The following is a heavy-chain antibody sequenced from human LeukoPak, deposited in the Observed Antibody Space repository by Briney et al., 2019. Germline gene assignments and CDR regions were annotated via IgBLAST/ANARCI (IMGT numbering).Heavy chain of an antibody. CDR1: GFTFSSYG. V-gene: IGHV3-30*02. CDR3: AKRGSYYDSSGYFGSYYYYYYIDV. D-gene: IGHD3-22*01. J-gene: IGHJ6*03. CDR2: IRYDGSKK. Sequence: GGSLRLSCAASGFTFSSYGMHWVRQAPGKGLEWVAFIRYDGSKKYYADSVKGRFTISRDNAKNTLYMQMNSLRDEDTAVYYCAKRGSYYDSSGYFGSYYYYYYIDVWGKGTTVTISS.